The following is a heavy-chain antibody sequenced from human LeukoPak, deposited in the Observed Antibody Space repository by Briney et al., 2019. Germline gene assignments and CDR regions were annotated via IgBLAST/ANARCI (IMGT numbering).Heavy chain of an antibody. J-gene: IGHJ4*02. D-gene: IGHD5-24*01. CDR2: INHSGST. Sequence: TSETLSLTCAVYGGSFSGYYWSWIRQPPGKGLEWIGEINHSGSTNYNPSLKSRVTISVDTSKNQFSLKLSSVTAADTAVYYCARIVMATITGGYFDYWGQGALVTVSS. CDR3: ARIVMATITGGYFDY. V-gene: IGHV4-34*01. CDR1: GGSFSGYY.